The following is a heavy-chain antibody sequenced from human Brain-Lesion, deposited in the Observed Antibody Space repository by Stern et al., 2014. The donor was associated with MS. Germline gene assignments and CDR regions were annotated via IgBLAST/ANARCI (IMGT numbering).Heavy chain of an antibody. D-gene: IGHD3-3*01. CDR3: ARDQRGITIFGVVTDYYYLGMDV. V-gene: IGHV1-2*02. J-gene: IGHJ6*02. CDR1: GYIFTGYY. Sequence: VQLVESGAEAKKPGASVKVSCKTSGYIFTGYYIHWVRKAPGQGLEWMAWINPNTGGSKYAQKFQGRVTMSRDTSISTAYVELSSLTSDDTAVYYCARDQRGITIFGVVTDYYYLGMDVWGQGTTVTVSS. CDR2: INPNTGGS.